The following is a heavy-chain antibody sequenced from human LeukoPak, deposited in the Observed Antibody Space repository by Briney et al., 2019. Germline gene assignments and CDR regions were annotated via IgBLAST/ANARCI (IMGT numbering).Heavy chain of an antibody. D-gene: IGHD6-13*01. CDR3: ARESSIAAAFDI. J-gene: IGHJ3*02. CDR1: GYTFTDYY. CDR2: INPDSGDT. Sequence: ASVKVSCKASGYTFTDYYIHWVRPAPGQGLEWMGWINPDSGDTNFAPRFQGRVTMTRDTSISTAYMELSRLRSDDTAMCSCARESSIAAAFDIWGQRTMVTVSS. V-gene: IGHV1-2*02.